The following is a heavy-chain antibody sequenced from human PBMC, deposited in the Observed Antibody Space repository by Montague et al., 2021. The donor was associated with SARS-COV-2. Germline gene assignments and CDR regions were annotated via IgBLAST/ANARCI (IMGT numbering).Heavy chain of an antibody. V-gene: IGHV4-59*01. CDR1: GGSLSGYY. CDR2: IYDSGSA. J-gene: IGHJ5*02. D-gene: IGHD2-21*02. CDR3: ARAYCGGDCHVGP. Sequence: SETLSLTCAVYGGSLSGYYWSWIRQPPEKGLEWIGYIYDSGSANYNPSLKSRSTISVDTSNNQFSLRLSSVTAADTAVYYCARAYCGGDCHVGPWGQGILVTVSS.